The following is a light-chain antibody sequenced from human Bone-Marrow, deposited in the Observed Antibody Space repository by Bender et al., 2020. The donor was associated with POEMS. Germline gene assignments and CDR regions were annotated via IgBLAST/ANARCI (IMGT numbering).Light chain of an antibody. CDR3: QSFDTSLSGWV. Sequence: QSALTQPRSVSGSPGQSVTISCIGTSSDVGGYNYVSWYRQYPGKAPTLMIYEVTKRPSGVPDRFSGSKSGTSVSLAITGLQAEDEADYYCQSFDTSLSGWVFGAGTKLTV. CDR1: SSDVGGYNY. V-gene: IGLV2-11*01. J-gene: IGLJ3*02. CDR2: EVT.